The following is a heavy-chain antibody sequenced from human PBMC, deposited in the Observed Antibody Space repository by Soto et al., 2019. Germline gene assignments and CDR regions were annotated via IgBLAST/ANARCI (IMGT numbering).Heavy chain of an antibody. CDR3: AGMPYTSGLRFDP. V-gene: IGHV4-30-2*01. CDR1: GDSYSISTYS. D-gene: IGHD6-19*01. J-gene: IGHJ5*02. CDR2: IYQSGVT. Sequence: SETLSLTCNMSGDSYSISTYSWSWIRQPPGRALQWIGFIYQSGVTSYNPSLASRVSISLDRSNNQCSLKLKSVTAADTAVYFCAGMPYTSGLRFDPWGPGTLVTVSS.